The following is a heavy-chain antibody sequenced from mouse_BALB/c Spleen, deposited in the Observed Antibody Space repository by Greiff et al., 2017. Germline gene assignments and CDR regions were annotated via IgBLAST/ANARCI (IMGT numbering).Heavy chain of an antibody. J-gene: IGHJ3*01. CDR2: ISSGGSYT. Sequence: DVKLVESGGGLVKPGGSLKLSCAASGFTFSSYAMSWVRQTPEKRLEWVATISSGGSYTYYPDSVKGRFTISRDNAKNTLYLQMSSLRSEDTAMYYCASLASFAYWGQGTLVTVSA. CDR1: GFTFSSYA. CDR3: ASLASFAY. V-gene: IGHV5-9-3*01.